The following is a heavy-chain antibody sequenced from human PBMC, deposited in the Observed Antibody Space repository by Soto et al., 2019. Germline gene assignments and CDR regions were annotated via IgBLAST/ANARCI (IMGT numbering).Heavy chain of an antibody. CDR3: ARQLPGSGSNYYYYYGMDV. D-gene: IGHD3-10*01. CDR1: GYSFTSYW. CDR2: IYPGDSDT. Sequence: GESLKISCKGSGYSFTSYWIGWVRQMPGKGLEWMGIIYPGDSDTRYSPSFQGQVTISAAKSISTAYLQWSSLKASDTAMYYCARQLPGSGSNYYYYYGMDVWGQGTTVTVSS. J-gene: IGHJ6*02. V-gene: IGHV5-51*01.